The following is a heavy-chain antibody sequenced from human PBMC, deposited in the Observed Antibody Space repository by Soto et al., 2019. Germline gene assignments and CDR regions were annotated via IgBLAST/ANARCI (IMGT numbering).Heavy chain of an antibody. CDR1: GFTFEDYA. J-gene: IGHJ4*02. CDR2: ISWNSGNI. Sequence: GGSLRLSCAASGFTFEDYAMHWVRQTPGKGLEWVSGISWNSGNIIYADSVKGRFTISRDNAKKSLYLQMNSLRPEDTALYYCAKMVTWDSSGYYQGGFDCWGQGTLVTVSS. V-gene: IGHV3-9*01. D-gene: IGHD3-22*01. CDR3: AKMVTWDSSGYYQGGFDC.